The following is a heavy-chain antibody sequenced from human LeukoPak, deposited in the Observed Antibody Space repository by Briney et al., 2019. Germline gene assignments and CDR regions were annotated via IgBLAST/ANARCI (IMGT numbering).Heavy chain of an antibody. CDR1: GYTFTSYG. CDR3: ARRKPYYGSGVYYYYMDV. J-gene: IGHJ6*03. CDR2: ISAYNGNT. D-gene: IGHD3-10*01. Sequence: EASVKVSCKASGYTFTSYGISWVRQAPGQGLEWMGWISAYNGNTNYAQKLQGRVTMTTDTSTSTAYMELRSLRSDDTAVYYCARRKPYYGSGVYYYYMDVWGKGTTVTISS. V-gene: IGHV1-18*01.